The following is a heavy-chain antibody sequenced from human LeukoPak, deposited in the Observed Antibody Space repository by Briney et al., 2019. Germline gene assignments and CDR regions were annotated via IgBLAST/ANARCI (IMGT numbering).Heavy chain of an antibody. D-gene: IGHD5-12*01. CDR2: ISSSSYI. V-gene: IGHV3-21*01. Sequence: PGGSLRLSCAASGFTFSSYSMNWVRQAPGKGLEWVSSISSSSYIYYADSVKGRFTISRDNAKNSLYLQMNSLRAEDTAVYYCARDRGYSGYDLGYWGQGTLVTVSS. CDR1: GFTFSSYS. CDR3: ARDRGYSGYDLGY. J-gene: IGHJ4*02.